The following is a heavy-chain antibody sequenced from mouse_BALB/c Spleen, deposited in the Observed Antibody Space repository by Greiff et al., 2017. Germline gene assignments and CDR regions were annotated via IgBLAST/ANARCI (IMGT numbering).Heavy chain of an antibody. CDR2: IDPETGGT. J-gene: IGHJ1*01. Sequence: VQLQQSGAELVRPGASVTLSCKASGYTFTDYEMHWVKQTPVHGLEWIGAIDPETGGTAYNQKFKGKATLTADKSSSTAYMELRSLTSEDSAVYYCTRYYGNPWYFDVWGAGTTVTVSS. CDR1: GYTFTDYE. CDR3: TRYYGNPWYFDV. V-gene: IGHV1-15*01. D-gene: IGHD2-1*01.